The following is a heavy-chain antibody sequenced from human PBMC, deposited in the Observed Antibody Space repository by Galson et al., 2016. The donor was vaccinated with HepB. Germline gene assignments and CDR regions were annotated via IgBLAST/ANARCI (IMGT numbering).Heavy chain of an antibody. CDR1: GFTLGDYT. V-gene: IGHV3-49*03. D-gene: IGHD7-27*01. CDR2: IRSKPYGRTT. Sequence: SLRLSCAASGFTLGDYTMNWFRRAPGKGLEWVGFIRSKPYGRTTEYAASVKGRFTISRDDSRGIAYLEMNSLKTEDTAVYYCTRGRRLGHTYYYYYYAMDVWGQGTTVTVSS. CDR3: TRGRRLGHTYYYYYYAMDV. J-gene: IGHJ6*02.